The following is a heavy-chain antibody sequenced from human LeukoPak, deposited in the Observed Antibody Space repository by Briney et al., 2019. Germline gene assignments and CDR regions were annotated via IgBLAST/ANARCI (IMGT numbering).Heavy chain of an antibody. V-gene: IGHV1-3*01. J-gene: IGHJ4*02. CDR3: ARDGWTWYYYGSGSPYYFDY. CDR2: INAGNGNT. D-gene: IGHD3-10*01. Sequence: ASVKVSCKASGYTFTSYAMHWVRQAPGQRLEWMGWINAGNGNTKNSQKFQGRVTITRDTSASTAYMELSSLRSEDTAVYYCARDGWTWYYYGSGSPYYFDYWGQGTLVTVSS. CDR1: GYTFTSYA.